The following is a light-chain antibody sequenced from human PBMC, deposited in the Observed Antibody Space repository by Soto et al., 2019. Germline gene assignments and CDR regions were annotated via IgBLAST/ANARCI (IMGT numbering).Light chain of an antibody. CDR2: GAS. Sequence: EIVMTQFPATLSVSPGERVTLSCRASQSISSFLAWHQQKPGQAPGLLIYGASTRATGIPARFSGSGSGTEFTLTISSLQSEDFAVYYCQQHTNWPPWTFGQGTKVEIK. J-gene: IGKJ1*01. CDR3: QQHTNWPPWT. V-gene: IGKV3D-15*01. CDR1: QSISSF.